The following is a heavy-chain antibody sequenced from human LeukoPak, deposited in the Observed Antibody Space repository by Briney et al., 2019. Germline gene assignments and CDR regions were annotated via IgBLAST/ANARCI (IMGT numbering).Heavy chain of an antibody. CDR2: IHDSGST. Sequence: SETLSLTCAVSGDSISSGGYSWSWIRQTPGKGLEWIAYIHDSGSTYNNTALKTLLSISIDTSKNQFSLKLNSVSAADTAVYYCARVVAAAGNNWFDPWGQGTLVTVSS. D-gene: IGHD6-13*01. J-gene: IGHJ5*02. CDR3: ARVVAAAGNNWFDP. CDR1: GDSISSGGYS. V-gene: IGHV4-30-4*07.